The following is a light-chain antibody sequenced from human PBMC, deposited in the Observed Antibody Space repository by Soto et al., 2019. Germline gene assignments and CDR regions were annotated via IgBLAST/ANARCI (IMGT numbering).Light chain of an antibody. V-gene: IGLV2-11*01. J-gene: IGLJ1*01. CDR1: SSDVGGYNY. CDR2: DVS. CDR3: CSYAGSYTGV. Sequence: SVLAQPRSVSGSPGQSVTISCTGTSSDVGGYNYVSWYQQHPGKAPKLMIYDVSKRPSGVPDRFSGSKSDNTASLTISGLQAEDEADYYCCSYAGSYTGVFGTGTKVTVL.